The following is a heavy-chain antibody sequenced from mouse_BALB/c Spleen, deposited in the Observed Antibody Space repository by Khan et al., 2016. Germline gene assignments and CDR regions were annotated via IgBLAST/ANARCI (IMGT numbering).Heavy chain of an antibody. V-gene: IGHV14-4*02. CDR2: IDPENGDT. CDR3: NAFYYNAMDY. J-gene: IGHJ4*01. Sequence: VRLQQTGAELVRSGASVKLSCTASGFNIKDYYMHWVKQRPEQGLEWIGWIDPENGDTEYAPKFQGKATMTADTSHTTPYLQLSSLTSEDTAVYYCNAFYYNAMDYWGQGTSVTVSS. CDR1: GFNIKDYY.